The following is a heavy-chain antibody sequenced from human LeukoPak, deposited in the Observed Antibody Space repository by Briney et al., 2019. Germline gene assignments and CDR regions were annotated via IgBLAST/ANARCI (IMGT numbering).Heavy chain of an antibody. CDR1: GFTFSNYA. J-gene: IGHJ4*02. D-gene: IGHD5-18*01. CDR2: ISGTGGST. V-gene: IGHV3-23*01. Sequence: GGSLRLSCAASGFTFSNYAMSWVRQAPGEGLEWVSAISGTGGSTYYTDSVKGRFTISRDNSKNTLYLQMNSLRVEDTAVYYCAKDIAQGYTFGSIEQDYWGQGTLVTVSS. CDR3: AKDIAQGYTFGSIEQDY.